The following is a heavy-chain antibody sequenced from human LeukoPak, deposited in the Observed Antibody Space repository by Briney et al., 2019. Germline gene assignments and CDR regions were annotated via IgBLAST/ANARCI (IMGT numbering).Heavy chain of an antibody. D-gene: IGHD3-22*01. J-gene: IGHJ4*02. V-gene: IGHV3-21*01. CDR3: ARDFYHDSSGSSFDY. Sequence: PGGSLRLSCAASGFTFSSYSMNWLRQAPGKGLHWVSSISSSSSYIYYADSVKGRFTISRDNAKNSLYLQMNSLRAEDTAVYYCARDFYHDSSGSSFDYWGQGTLVTVSS. CDR2: ISSSSSYI. CDR1: GFTFSSYS.